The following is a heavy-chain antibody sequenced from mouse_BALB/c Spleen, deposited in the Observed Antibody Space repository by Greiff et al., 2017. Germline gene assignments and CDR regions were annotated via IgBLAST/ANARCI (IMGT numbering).Heavy chain of an antibody. CDR3: APSTGTRAMDY. Sequence: EVKLVESGPGLVKPSQSLSLTCTVTGYSITSDYAWNWIRQFPGNKLEWMGYISYSGSTSYNPSLKSRISITRDTSKNQFFLQLNSVTTEDTATYYCAPSTGTRAMDYWGQGTSVTVSS. V-gene: IGHV3-2*02. D-gene: IGHD4-1*02. J-gene: IGHJ4*01. CDR2: ISYSGST. CDR1: GYSITSDYA.